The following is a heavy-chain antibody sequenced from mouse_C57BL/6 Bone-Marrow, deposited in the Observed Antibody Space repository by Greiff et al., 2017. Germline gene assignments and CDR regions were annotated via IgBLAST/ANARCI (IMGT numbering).Heavy chain of an antibody. Sequence: DVMLVESGGDLVKPGGSLKLSCAASGFTFSSYGMSWVRQTPDKRLEWVATISSGGSYTYYPDSVKGRFTISRDNAKNTLYLQMSSLKSEDTAMYYCARGAVTTVVATYFDYWGQGTTLTVSS. J-gene: IGHJ2*01. CDR3: ARGAVTTVVATYFDY. D-gene: IGHD1-1*01. CDR2: ISSGGSYT. V-gene: IGHV5-6*02. CDR1: GFTFSSYG.